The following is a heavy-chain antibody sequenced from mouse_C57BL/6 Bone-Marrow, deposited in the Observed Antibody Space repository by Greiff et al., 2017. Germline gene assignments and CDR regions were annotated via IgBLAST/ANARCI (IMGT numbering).Heavy chain of an antibody. CDR1: GFTFSNYW. CDR2: IRLKSDNYAT. Sequence: EVQLVESGGGLVQPGGSMKLSCVASGFTFSNYWMNWVRQSPEKGLEWVAQIRLKSDNYATHYAESVKGRFTISRDDSKSSVYLQMNNLRADDTGIYYCTVNYRSYFDYWGQGTTLTVSS. J-gene: IGHJ2*01. V-gene: IGHV6-3*01. D-gene: IGHD2-12*01. CDR3: TVNYRSYFDY.